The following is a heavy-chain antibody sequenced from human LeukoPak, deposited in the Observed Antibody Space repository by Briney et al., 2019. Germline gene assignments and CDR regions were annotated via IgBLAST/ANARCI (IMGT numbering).Heavy chain of an antibody. V-gene: IGHV4-39*01. D-gene: IGHD3-3*01. CDR1: GGSISSSSYY. CDR3: ARGDFWSGYCPYY. Sequence: SETLSLTCTVSGGSISSSSYYWGWIRQPPGKGLEWIGSIYYSGSTYYNPSLKSRVTISVDTSKNQFSLKLSSVTAADTAVYYCARGDFWSGYCPYYWGQGALVTVSS. CDR2: IYYSGST. J-gene: IGHJ4*02.